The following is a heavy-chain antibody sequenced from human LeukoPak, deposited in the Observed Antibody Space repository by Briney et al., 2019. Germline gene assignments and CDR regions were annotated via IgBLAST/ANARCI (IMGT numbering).Heavy chain of an antibody. CDR3: ARGSSSGFALDY. Sequence: GGSLRLSCAASGFTFSSYAMSWVRQAPGKGLEWVSAISGSGGSTYYADSVKGRFTISRDNSKNTLYLQMNSLRAEDTAVYYCARGSSSGFALDYWGQGTLVTVSS. V-gene: IGHV3-23*01. CDR2: ISGSGGST. D-gene: IGHD6-6*01. J-gene: IGHJ4*02. CDR1: GFTFSSYA.